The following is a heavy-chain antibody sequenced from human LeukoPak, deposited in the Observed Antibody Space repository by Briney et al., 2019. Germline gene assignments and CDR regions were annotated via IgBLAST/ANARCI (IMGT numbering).Heavy chain of an antibody. Sequence: PGGSLRLSCSASGFTFSSYAMHWVRQAPGKGLESVSAISSNGGSTYYADSVKGRFTISRDNSKNTLYLQMSSLRAEDTAVYYCVKDKANYYGSGRIDPWGQGTLVTVSS. CDR1: GFTFSSYA. CDR2: ISSNGGST. D-gene: IGHD3-10*01. CDR3: VKDKANYYGSGRIDP. V-gene: IGHV3-64D*06. J-gene: IGHJ5*02.